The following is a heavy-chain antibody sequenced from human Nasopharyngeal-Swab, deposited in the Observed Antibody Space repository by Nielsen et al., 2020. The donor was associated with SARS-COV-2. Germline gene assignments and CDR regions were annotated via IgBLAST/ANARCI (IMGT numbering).Heavy chain of an antibody. CDR3: ARDESGDYLGLPFDH. CDR2: IFSSGST. Sequence: SETLSLTFVVSGASISSRNNYWGWIRQAPGKELEWIGTIFSSGSTYNPSLKSRVTMSVDTSKNQFSLKLTSVTAADTAVYYCARDESGDYLGLPFDHSGRGTLVTLSS. CDR1: GASISSRNNY. V-gene: IGHV4-39*07. D-gene: IGHD4-17*01. J-gene: IGHJ4*02.